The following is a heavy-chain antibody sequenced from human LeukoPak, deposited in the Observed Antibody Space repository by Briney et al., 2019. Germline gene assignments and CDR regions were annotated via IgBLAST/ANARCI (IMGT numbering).Heavy chain of an antibody. CDR1: GGSISSYY. V-gene: IGHV4-59*12. Sequence: SETLSLTCTVSGGSISSYYWSWIRQPPGKGLEWIGYIYYSGSTNYNPSLKSRVTMSVDTSKNQFSLQLSSVTAADTAVYYCARWGTTRYFDYWGQGTLVTVSS. J-gene: IGHJ4*02. CDR3: ARWGTTRYFDY. CDR2: IYYSGST. D-gene: IGHD1/OR15-1a*01.